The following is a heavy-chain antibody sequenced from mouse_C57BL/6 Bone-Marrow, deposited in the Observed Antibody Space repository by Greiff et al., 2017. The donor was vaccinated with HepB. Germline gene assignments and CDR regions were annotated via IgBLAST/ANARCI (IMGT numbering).Heavy chain of an antibody. Sequence: QVQLQQPGAELVRPGPSVKLSCKASGYTFTSYWMHWVKQRPGQGLEWIGVIDPSDSYTNYNQKFKGKATLTVDTSSSTAYMQLSSLTSEDSAVYYCARWTTVVATGYFDVWGTGTTVTVSS. CDR2: IDPSDSYT. V-gene: IGHV1-59*01. CDR1: GYTFTSYW. CDR3: ARWTTVVATGYFDV. D-gene: IGHD1-1*01. J-gene: IGHJ1*03.